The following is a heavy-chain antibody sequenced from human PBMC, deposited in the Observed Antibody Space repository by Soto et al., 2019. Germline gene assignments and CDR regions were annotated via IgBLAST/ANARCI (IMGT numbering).Heavy chain of an antibody. CDR1: EYTFTSYA. CDR2: INAGNGNT. D-gene: IGHD2-2*01. J-gene: IGHJ6*03. Sequence: ASVKVSCKASEYTFTSYAMHWVRQAPGQRLEWMGWINAGNGNTKYSQKFQGRVTITRDTSASTAYMELSSLRSEDTAVYYCARDVLEIVAVPAAMYYYYYMDVWGKGTTVTVSS. CDR3: ARDVLEIVAVPAAMYYYYYMDV. V-gene: IGHV1-3*01.